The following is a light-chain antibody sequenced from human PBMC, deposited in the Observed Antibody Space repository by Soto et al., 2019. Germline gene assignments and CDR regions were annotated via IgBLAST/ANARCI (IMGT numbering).Light chain of an antibody. CDR3: QQHADWPLT. J-gene: IGKJ4*01. CDR1: RSIGNN. CDR2: AAS. Sequence: EIVLTQSPATLSLSPGERATLSCRASRSIGNNLAWYQKKPGQAPGLLIYAASTRATGIPALFSGSGSGTDFTLTISSLEPEDFAVYYCQQHADWPLTFGGGTKVDIK. V-gene: IGKV3-11*01.